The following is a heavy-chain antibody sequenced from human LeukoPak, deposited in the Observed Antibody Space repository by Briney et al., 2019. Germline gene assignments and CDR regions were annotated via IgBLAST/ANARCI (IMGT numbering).Heavy chain of an antibody. CDR3: ARQDGYCSSTSCYTKWFDP. CDR2: MNPNSGNT. J-gene: IGHJ5*02. Sequence: ASVKVSCKASGYTFTSYDTNWVRQATGQGLEWMGWMNPNSGNTGYAQKFQGRVTMTRNTSISTAYMELSSLRSEDTAVYYCARQDGYCSSTSCYTKWFDPWGQGTLVTVSS. V-gene: IGHV1-8*01. D-gene: IGHD2-2*02. CDR1: GYTFTSYD.